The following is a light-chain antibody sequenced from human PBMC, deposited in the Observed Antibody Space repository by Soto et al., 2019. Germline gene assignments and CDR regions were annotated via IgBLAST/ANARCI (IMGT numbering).Light chain of an antibody. CDR1: SSDVGSYNL. V-gene: IGLV2-23*02. CDR2: EVS. J-gene: IGLJ2*01. Sequence: QSALTQPASVSGSPGQSITISCTGTSSDVGSYNLVSWYQQHPGKARKLMIYEVSKRPSGVSNRFSGSKSGNTASLTISGLQAEDEADYYCCSYAGSSTSVVFGGGTKLTVL. CDR3: CSYAGSSTSVV.